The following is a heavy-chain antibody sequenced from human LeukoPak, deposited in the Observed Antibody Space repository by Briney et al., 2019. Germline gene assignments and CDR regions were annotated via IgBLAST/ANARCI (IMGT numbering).Heavy chain of an antibody. CDR3: AKNYDSSGLDAFDI. CDR1: GFTFSSYA. D-gene: IGHD3-22*01. Sequence: RAGGSLRLSCAASGFTFSSYAMSWVRQAPGKGLEWVSSISGSGGSTYYADSVKGRFTISRDNSKNTLYLQMNSLRAEDTAVYYCAKNYDSSGLDAFDIWGQGTMVTVSS. J-gene: IGHJ3*02. CDR2: ISGSGGST. V-gene: IGHV3-23*01.